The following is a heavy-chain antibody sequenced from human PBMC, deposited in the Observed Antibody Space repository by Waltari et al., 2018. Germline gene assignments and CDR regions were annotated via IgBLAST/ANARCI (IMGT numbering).Heavy chain of an antibody. CDR2: ISHDGATT. D-gene: IGHD3-9*01. J-gene: IGHJ4*02. V-gene: IGHV3-74*01. Sequence: EVQLVESGGALVQPGGSLRLSCEVSGFPFNIYVMHWIRQVPGKGLVWVSRISHDGATTTYADSVKGRFTISRDDAKNTLYLQMNSLGAEDTAVYYCARDRDWVLYDYWGQGTLVTVSS. CDR3: ARDRDWVLYDY. CDR1: GFPFNIYV.